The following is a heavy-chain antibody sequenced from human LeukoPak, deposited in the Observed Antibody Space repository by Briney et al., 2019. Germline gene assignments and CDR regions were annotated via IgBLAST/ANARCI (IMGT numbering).Heavy chain of an antibody. Sequence: SETLSLTCTVSRGSISLSSYYWSWIRQHPGKGLEWIGYIYYSGSTYYNPSLKSRVTISVDTSKNQFSLKLSSGTAADTALYYXXXXXXXXSXXXXXFDYWXXXXLVXVSS. CDR2: IYYSGST. J-gene: IGHJ4*02. CDR3: XXXXXXXSXXXXXFDY. CDR1: RGSISLSSYY. V-gene: IGHV4-31*06.